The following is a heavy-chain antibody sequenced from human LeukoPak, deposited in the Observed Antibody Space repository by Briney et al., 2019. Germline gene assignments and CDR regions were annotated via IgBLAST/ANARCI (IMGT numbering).Heavy chain of an antibody. J-gene: IGHJ2*01. CDR2: IYYSGST. Sequence: SETLSLTCTVSGGSISSYYWSWIRQPPGKGPEWIGYIYYSGSTNYNPSLKSRVTISVDTSKNQFSLKLSSVTAADTAVYYCARVREYQLLDWYFDLWGRGTLVTVSS. CDR3: ARVREYQLLDWYFDL. CDR1: GGSISSYY. V-gene: IGHV4-59*01. D-gene: IGHD2-2*01.